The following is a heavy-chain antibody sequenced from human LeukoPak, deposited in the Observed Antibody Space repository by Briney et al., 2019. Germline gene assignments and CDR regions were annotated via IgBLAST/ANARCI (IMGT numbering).Heavy chain of an antibody. V-gene: IGHV3-21*06. CDR1: GFTFSSYS. CDR2: INDRGSTI. CDR3: ATPREAGQVGYFYGMDV. D-gene: IGHD1-26*01. J-gene: IGHJ6*02. Sequence: GGSLRLSCDVSGFTFSSYSMNWVRQAPGRGLEWVAYINDRGSTIKYADSVEGRFTISRDNANNLLYLQMNSLRAEDTAVYYCATPREAGQVGYFYGMDVWGQGTTVIVS.